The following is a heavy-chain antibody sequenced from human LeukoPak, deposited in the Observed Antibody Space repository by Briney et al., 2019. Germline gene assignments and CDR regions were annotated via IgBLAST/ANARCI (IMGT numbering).Heavy chain of an antibody. CDR2: IYHSGST. Sequence: SETLSLTCAVSGGSISSGGYSWSWIRQPPGKGLEWIGYIYHSGSTYYNPSLKSRVTISVDRSKNQFSLKLSSVTAAGTAVYYCARGHVRARGVNRNGANWCDPWGQGNLVTVSS. CDR1: GGSISSGGYS. J-gene: IGHJ5*02. CDR3: ARGHVRARGVNRNGANWCDP. V-gene: IGHV4-30-2*01. D-gene: IGHD3-10*01.